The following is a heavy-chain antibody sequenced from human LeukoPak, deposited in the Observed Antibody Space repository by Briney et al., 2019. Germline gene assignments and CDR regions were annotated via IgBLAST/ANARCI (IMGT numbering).Heavy chain of an antibody. V-gene: IGHV1-69*05. Sequence: SVKVSCKASGGTFSSYAISWVRQAPGQGLEWMGGIIPIFGTANYAQKFQGRVTITTDESTSTANMELSSLRSEDTAVYYCARGRRSGYSSSWYDYYYYYMDVWGKGTTVTVSS. CDR1: GGTFSSYA. D-gene: IGHD6-13*01. CDR3: ARGRRSGYSSSWYDYYYYYMDV. J-gene: IGHJ6*03. CDR2: IIPIFGTA.